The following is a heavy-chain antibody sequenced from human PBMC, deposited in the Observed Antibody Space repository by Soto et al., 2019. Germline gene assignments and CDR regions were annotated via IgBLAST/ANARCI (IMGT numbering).Heavy chain of an antibody. J-gene: IGHJ3*02. CDR1: GFTFSSYA. CDR2: ISGSGGST. D-gene: IGHD3-22*01. Sequence: GGSLRLSCAASGFTFSSYAMSWVRQAPGKGLEWVSAISGSGGSTYYADSVKGRFTISRDNSKNTLYPQMNSLRAEDTAEYYCAKEAPPMIVVVNGAFDIWGQGTMVTVSS. CDR3: AKEAPPMIVVVNGAFDI. V-gene: IGHV3-23*01.